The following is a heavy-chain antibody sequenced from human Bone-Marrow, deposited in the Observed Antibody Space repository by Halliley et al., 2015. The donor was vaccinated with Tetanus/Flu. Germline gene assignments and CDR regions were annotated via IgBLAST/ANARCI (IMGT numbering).Heavy chain of an antibody. J-gene: IGHJ4*02. Sequence: TLSLTCAVSGGSIDSVYYSLNWIRQTPLKGLEWIGYIQHSGATYYNPSLKSRLTISVDTSKNQFSLKLSSVTAADTAVYYCARAIVVLTANYFDYWGQGTLVTVSS. D-gene: IGHD2-21*02. CDR2: IQHSGAT. CDR1: GGSIDSVYYS. V-gene: IGHV4-30-2*05. CDR3: ARAIVVLTANYFDY.